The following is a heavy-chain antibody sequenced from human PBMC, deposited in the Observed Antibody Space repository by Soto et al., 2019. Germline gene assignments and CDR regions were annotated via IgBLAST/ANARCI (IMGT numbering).Heavy chain of an antibody. CDR3: TTDLSKGGSSNDAFDI. J-gene: IGHJ3*02. V-gene: IGHV3-15*01. CDR2: IKSKTDGGTT. Sequence: GGSLRLSCAASGFTFSNAWMSWVRQAPGKGLEWVGRIKSKTDGGTTDYAAPVKGRFTISRDDSKNTLYLQMNSLKTEDTAVYYCTTDLSKGGSSNDAFDIWGQGTMVTVSS. CDR1: GFTFSNAW. D-gene: IGHD2-15*01.